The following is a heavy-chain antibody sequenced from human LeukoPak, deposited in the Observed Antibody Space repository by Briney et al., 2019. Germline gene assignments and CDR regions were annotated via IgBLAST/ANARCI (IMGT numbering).Heavy chain of an antibody. CDR3: TRGGTYCPS. V-gene: IGHV3-15*01. J-gene: IGHJ5*02. Sequence: GGSLRLSCEASGFTFINAWMSWVRQAPGKGLEWVGRIKIKADGGTTDYAAPVQGRFTISRDDSKNTVYLQMNSLKTEDTAVYYCTRGGTYCPSWGQGTLVTDSS. CDR2: IKIKADGGTT. CDR1: GFTFINAW. D-gene: IGHD1-26*01.